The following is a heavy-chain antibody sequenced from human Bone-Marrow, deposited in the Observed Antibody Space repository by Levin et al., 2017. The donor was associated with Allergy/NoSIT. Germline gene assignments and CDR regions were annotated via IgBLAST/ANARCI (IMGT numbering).Heavy chain of an antibody. V-gene: IGHV3-7*01. Sequence: GESLKISCVASGFIFNYQWMSWVRQAPGKGLEWVANIKPDGSERSYVDSVKGRFTISRDNAENSLHLQMNTLRAEDSAVYYCVPHLTHCCGADCPRINYWGQGTLVTVSS. CDR3: VPHLTHCCGADCPRINY. CDR2: IKPDGSER. J-gene: IGHJ4*02. D-gene: IGHD2-21*02. CDR1: GFIFNYQW.